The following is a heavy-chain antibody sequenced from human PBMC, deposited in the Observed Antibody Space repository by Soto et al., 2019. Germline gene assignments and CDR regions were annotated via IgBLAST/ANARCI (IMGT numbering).Heavy chain of an antibody. CDR1: GFTFSHAW. J-gene: IGHJ6*02. V-gene: IGHV3-15*01. CDR3: YIPFYYHSMDV. D-gene: IGHD3-10*01. CDR2: IKSKSDVGTA. Sequence: EVQLVESGGGLVKPGGSLRISCTASGFTFSHAWMTWVRQTPGMGLEWVGRIKSKSDVGTADYGAPVKGRFTMSRDDSRNTVFLQMTSLKTDDTAVYYCYIPFYYHSMDVWGQGTTVTVSS.